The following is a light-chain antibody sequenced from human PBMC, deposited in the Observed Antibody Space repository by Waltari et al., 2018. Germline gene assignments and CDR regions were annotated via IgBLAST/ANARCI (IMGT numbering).Light chain of an antibody. CDR3: QSYDSSLSARV. Sequence: QSVLTQPPSVSGAPGQRVTISCTGSSSNIGYPHDVHWYQQLPGTAPKLLIYGNNNRPSGVPDRFSGSKSGTSASLAITGLQAGDEADYYCQSYDSSLSARVFGGGTKLTVL. CDR2: GNN. J-gene: IGLJ3*02. V-gene: IGLV1-40*01. CDR1: SSNIGYPHD.